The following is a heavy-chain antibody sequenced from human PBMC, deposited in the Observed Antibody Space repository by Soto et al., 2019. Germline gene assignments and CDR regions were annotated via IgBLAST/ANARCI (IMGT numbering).Heavy chain of an antibody. CDR1: GFTFRMYA. CDR3: ARDLENNFGH. V-gene: IGHV3-23*01. CDR2: ITGGGGSGT. J-gene: IGHJ1*01. D-gene: IGHD1-1*01. Sequence: EVQLSESGGALVQPGGSLRLSCAASGFTFRMYAMNWVRQAPGKGLEWVSGITGGGGSGTYYGDSVKGRFTISRDNSKSMLFLQMNSLRAEDTAVYYCARDLENNFGHWGQGTLVTVFS.